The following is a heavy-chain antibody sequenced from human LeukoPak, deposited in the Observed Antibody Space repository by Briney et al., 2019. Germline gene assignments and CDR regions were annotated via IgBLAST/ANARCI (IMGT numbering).Heavy chain of an antibody. V-gene: IGHV3-23*01. CDR2: ISVSGNT. Sequence: PGGSLRLSCAASGFTLSSYAMSWVRQGPGKGLEWVSAISVSGNTYHADSVKGRFTISRDSSKNTLYLQMNSLRAEDTAVYYCARETYCTNTSCPIGDHFDYWGQGTLVTVSS. CDR3: ARETYCTNTSCPIGDHFDY. D-gene: IGHD2-2*01. J-gene: IGHJ4*02. CDR1: GFTLSSYA.